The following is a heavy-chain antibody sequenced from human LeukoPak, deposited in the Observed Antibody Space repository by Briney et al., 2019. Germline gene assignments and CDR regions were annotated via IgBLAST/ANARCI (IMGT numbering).Heavy chain of an antibody. CDR2: ISGSGDGT. V-gene: IGHV3-23*01. CDR3: ARTYSSDY. CDR1: GFTFSSFG. D-gene: IGHD6-13*01. J-gene: IGHJ4*02. Sequence: GESLRLSCVASGFTFSSFGMTWVRQASGKGLEWVSTISGSGDGTYYAESVKGRFTISRDNSKNTLYLQMNSLRVDDTAVYYCARTYSSDYWGQGTLVTVSS.